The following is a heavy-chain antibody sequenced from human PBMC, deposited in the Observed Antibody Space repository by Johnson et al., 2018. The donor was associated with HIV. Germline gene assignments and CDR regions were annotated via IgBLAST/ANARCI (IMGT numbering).Heavy chain of an antibody. J-gene: IGHJ3*02. V-gene: IGHV3-30*03. CDR2: ISYDGSNK. CDR3: ARVEPIRRAIDAFDI. Sequence: QVQLVESGGGVVQPGRSLRLSCAASGFNFNNYGMHWVRQAPGKGLEWVAVISYDGSNKYFADSVKGRFTISRDKSKNTLYLQMNSLRAEDTAVYYCARVEPIRRAIDAFDIWGQGTMVTVSS. CDR1: GFNFNNYG.